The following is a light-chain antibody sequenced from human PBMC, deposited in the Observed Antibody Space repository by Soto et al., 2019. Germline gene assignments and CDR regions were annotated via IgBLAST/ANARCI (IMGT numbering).Light chain of an antibody. CDR2: AAS. V-gene: IGKV3-20*01. CDR3: QQYGSSHPIT. J-gene: IGKJ5*01. Sequence: EISLSQSRLSPSLSPDEIATISRTASQSVFNNYLAWYQQKPGQAPRLLIYAASSRATDIPDRVSGIGSGTHFTLTISRLEPEDSAVYYCQQYGSSHPITFGQGTRLEIK. CDR1: QSVFNNY.